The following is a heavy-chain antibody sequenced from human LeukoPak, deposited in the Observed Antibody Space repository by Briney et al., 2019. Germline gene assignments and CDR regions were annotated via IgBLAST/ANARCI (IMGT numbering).Heavy chain of an antibody. Sequence: PSETLSLTCTVSGGSISSSNSYWGWIRQPPGRGLDWIGSIYYSGSTYYNPSLKSRVTISVDTSKSQFSLKLNSVTAADTAVYYCARQRDGCNYARDYLHYWGQGTLVTVSS. CDR1: GGSISSSNSY. D-gene: IGHD5-24*01. CDR3: ARQRDGCNYARDYLHY. J-gene: IGHJ4*02. V-gene: IGHV4-39*01. CDR2: IYYSGST.